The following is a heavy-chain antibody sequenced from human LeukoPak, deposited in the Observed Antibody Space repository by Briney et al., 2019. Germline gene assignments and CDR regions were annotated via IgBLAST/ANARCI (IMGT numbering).Heavy chain of an antibody. D-gene: IGHD3-10*01. Sequence: SQTLSLTCTVSGGSISSGSYYWSWIRQPAGKGLEWIGRIYTSGSTNYNPSLKSRVTISVDTSKNQFSLKLSSVTAADTAVYYCARRTFTMVRGVPHNWFDPWGQGTLVTVSS. V-gene: IGHV4-61*02. CDR3: ARRTFTMVRGVPHNWFDP. CDR1: GGSISSGSYY. J-gene: IGHJ5*02. CDR2: IYTSGST.